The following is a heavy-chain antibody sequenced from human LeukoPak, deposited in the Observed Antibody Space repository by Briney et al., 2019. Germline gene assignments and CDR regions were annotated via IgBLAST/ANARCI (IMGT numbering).Heavy chain of an antibody. Sequence: SETLSLTCAVYGGSFSGYYWSWIRQPPGKGLEWIGEIDHSGSTNYNPSLKSRVTISVDTSKNQFSLKLSSVTAADTAVYYCARVNGASAFDIWGQGTMVTVSS. CDR2: IDHSGST. CDR1: GGSFSGYY. J-gene: IGHJ3*02. CDR3: ARVNGASAFDI. V-gene: IGHV4-34*01.